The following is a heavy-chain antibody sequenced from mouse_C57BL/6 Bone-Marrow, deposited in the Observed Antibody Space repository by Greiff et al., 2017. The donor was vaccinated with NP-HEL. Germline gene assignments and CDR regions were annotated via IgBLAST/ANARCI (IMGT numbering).Heavy chain of an antibody. CDR3: ADLRLKKHYYAMDY. CDR1: GYTFTSYG. D-gene: IGHD3-2*02. J-gene: IGHJ4*01. CDR2: IYPRSGNT. Sequence: VQLQQSGAELARPGASVKLSCKASGYTFTSYGISWVKQRTGQGLEWIGEIYPRSGNTYYNEKFKGKATLTADKSSSTAYMELRILTSEDSAVYFCADLRLKKHYYAMDYWGQGTSVTVSS. V-gene: IGHV1-81*01.